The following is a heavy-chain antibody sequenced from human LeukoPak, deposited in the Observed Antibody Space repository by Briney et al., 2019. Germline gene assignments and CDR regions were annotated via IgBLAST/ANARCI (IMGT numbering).Heavy chain of an antibody. J-gene: IGHJ4*02. Sequence: SETLSLTCTVSGGSISSHFWSWIRQPPGKGLEWIGYVYHSGNTYYNTSLKSRVTISVDTSKTQFSLRLTSVTAADTAVYYCATEAGHYYFDYWGQGTLVTVSS. CDR1: GGSISSHF. V-gene: IGHV4-59*11. CDR3: ATEAGHYYFDY. CDR2: VYHSGNT.